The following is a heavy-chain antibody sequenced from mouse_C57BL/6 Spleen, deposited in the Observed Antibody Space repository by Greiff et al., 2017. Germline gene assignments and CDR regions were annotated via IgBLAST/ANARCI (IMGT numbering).Heavy chain of an antibody. J-gene: IGHJ2*01. V-gene: IGHV5-6*01. Sequence: EVQLVESGGDLVKPGGSLKLSCAASGFTFSSYGMSWVRQTPDKRLEWVATISSGGSYTYYPDSVKGRFTISRDNAKNTLYLQMSSLKSEDTAMYYCARQVTGTSGVDYWGQGTTLTVSS. CDR2: ISSGGSYT. D-gene: IGHD4-1*01. CDR3: ARQVTGTSGVDY. CDR1: GFTFSSYG.